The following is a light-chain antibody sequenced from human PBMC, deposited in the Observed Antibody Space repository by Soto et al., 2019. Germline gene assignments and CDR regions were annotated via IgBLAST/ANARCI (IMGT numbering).Light chain of an antibody. CDR2: AAS. V-gene: IGKV1-39*01. J-gene: IGKJ1*01. Sequence: DIQMTQSPSSLSASVGDRVTITCRASQSISSYLNWYQQKPGKAPKLLIYAASSLQSGVPSRFSGSGSGTEFTLTISNLQAEDSAVYHCHQYSNTFRTFGQGTKVDIK. CDR1: QSISSY. CDR3: HQYSNTFRT.